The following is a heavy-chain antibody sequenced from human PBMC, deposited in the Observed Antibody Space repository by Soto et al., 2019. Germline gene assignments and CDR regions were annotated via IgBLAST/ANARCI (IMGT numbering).Heavy chain of an antibody. D-gene: IGHD2-15*01. CDR1: GGSFSGYY. J-gene: IGHJ6*03. V-gene: IGHV4-34*01. CDR3: ARGRGSYCSGGSCYPGYYMDV. CDR2: INHSGST. Sequence: SETLSLTCAVYGGSFSGYYWSWIRQPPGKGLEWIGEINHSGSTNYNPSLKSRVTISVDTSKNQFSLKLGSVTAADTAVYYCARGRGSYCSGGSCYPGYYMDVWGKGTTVTVFS.